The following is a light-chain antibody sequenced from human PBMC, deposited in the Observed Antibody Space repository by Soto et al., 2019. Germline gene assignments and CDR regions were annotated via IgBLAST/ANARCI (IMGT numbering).Light chain of an antibody. CDR3: QQYNNWPPIT. J-gene: IGKJ5*01. CDR2: GAS. CDR1: LSVSSSY. V-gene: IGKV3-15*01. Sequence: EIGLTQSAGTLSLYPGERATLSSRPGLSVSSSYLAWYQQTPGQAPRLLIYGASTRATGIPARFSGTGSGTEFALTISSLQSEDFAVYYCQQYNNWPPITFGQGTRLEIK.